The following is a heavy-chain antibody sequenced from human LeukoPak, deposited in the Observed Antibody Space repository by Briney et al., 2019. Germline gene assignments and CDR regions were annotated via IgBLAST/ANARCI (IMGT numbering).Heavy chain of an antibody. CDR3: GVEYSGYVDY. V-gene: IGHV1-69*13. CDR1: GGTFSSYA. D-gene: IGHD5-12*01. CDR2: IIPIFGTA. J-gene: IGHJ4*02. Sequence: ASVTVSCKASGGTFSSYAISWVRQAPGQGLEWMGGIIPIFGTANYAQKFQGRVTITADESTSTAYMELSSLRSEDTAVYYCGVEYSGYVDYWGQGTLVTVSS.